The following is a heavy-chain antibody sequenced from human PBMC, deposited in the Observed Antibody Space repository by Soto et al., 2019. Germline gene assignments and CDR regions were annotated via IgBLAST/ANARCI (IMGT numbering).Heavy chain of an antibody. D-gene: IGHD1-1*01. CDR3: ARDDWNDGKCDY. J-gene: IGHJ4*02. V-gene: IGHV1-18*01. Sequence: ASVKVSCKASGYTFTSYGISWVRQAPGQGLEWMGWISADNGNTNYAQKLQGRVTMTTDTSASTAYMELRSLRSEDTAVYYCARDDWNDGKCDYWGQGTLVTVSS. CDR2: ISADNGNT. CDR1: GYTFTSYG.